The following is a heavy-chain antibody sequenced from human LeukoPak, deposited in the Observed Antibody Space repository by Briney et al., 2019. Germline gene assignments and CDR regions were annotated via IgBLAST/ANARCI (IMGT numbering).Heavy chain of an antibody. CDR2: IYYSGST. J-gene: IGHJ4*02. Sequence: PSETLSLTCAVYGGSFSGYYWSWIRQPPGKGLEWIGYIYYSGSTNYNPSLKSRVTISVDTSKNQFSLKLSSVTAADTAVYYCARHTTYYYDSSGYYFDYWGQGTLVTVSS. V-gene: IGHV4-59*08. CDR3: ARHTTYYYDSSGYYFDY. CDR1: GGSFSGYY. D-gene: IGHD3-22*01.